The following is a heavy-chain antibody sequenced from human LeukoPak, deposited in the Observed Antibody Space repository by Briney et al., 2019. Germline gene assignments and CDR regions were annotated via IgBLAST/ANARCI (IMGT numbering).Heavy chain of an antibody. CDR1: GGSISSYY. Sequence: SETLSLTCTVSGGSISSYYWSWIRQPPGKGLEWIGYIYYSGSTNYNPSLKSRVTISVDTSKNQFSLKLSSVTAADTAVYYCARGQGFHHFDYWGQGTLVTVSS. CDR3: ARGQGFHHFDY. V-gene: IGHV4-59*01. J-gene: IGHJ4*02. CDR2: IYYSGST.